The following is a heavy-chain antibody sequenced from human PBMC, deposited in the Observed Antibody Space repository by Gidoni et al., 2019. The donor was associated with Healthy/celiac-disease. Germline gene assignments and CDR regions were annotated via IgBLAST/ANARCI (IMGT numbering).Heavy chain of an antibody. J-gene: IGHJ4*02. D-gene: IGHD6-13*01. Sequence: QVQLVPSGAEVKKPGSSVTVSCKVSGYSLTELSMHWVRQAPGKGREWMGGFDPEDGETIYAKKFQGRVTMTEDTSTDTAYMELSSLRSEDTAVYYCETVEYSSSWPFDYWGQGTLVTVSS. V-gene: IGHV1-24*01. CDR1: GYSLTELS. CDR2: FDPEDGET. CDR3: ETVEYSSSWPFDY.